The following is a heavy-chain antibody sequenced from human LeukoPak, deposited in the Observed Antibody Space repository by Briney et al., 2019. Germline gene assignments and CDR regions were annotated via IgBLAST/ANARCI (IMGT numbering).Heavy chain of an antibody. V-gene: IGHV4-39*01. J-gene: IGHJ4*02. CDR2: IYYSGAT. CDR1: GGFISSNSAY. D-gene: IGHD6-13*01. CDR3: ARHETSSSWTSSFDY. Sequence: SETLSLTCTVSGGFISSNSAYWSWIRQPPGKALEWIGNIYYSGATNYNPSLKSRVTISVDTSKNQFSLKLSSVTAADTAVYYCARHETSSSWTSSFDYWGQGTLVTVSS.